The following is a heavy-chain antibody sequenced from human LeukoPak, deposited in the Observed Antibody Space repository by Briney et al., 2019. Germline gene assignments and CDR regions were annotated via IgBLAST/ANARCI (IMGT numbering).Heavy chain of an antibody. CDR3: AKDKCSGGSCPPSFDY. D-gene: IGHD2-15*01. J-gene: IGHJ4*02. V-gene: IGHV3-23*01. CDR2: ISGSGGST. Sequence: GSLRLSCAASGFTFSSYAMIWVRQAPGKGLEWVSAISGSGGSTYYADSVKGRFTISRDNSKNTLYLQMNSLRAEDTAVYYCAKDKCSGGSCPPSFDYWGQGTLVTVSS. CDR1: GFTFSSYA.